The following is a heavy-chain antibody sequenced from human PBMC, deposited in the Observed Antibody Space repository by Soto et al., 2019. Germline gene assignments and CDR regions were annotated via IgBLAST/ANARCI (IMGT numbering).Heavy chain of an antibody. D-gene: IGHD6-13*01. CDR3: ARLLSSSWHRFAT. V-gene: IGHV4-4*02. CDR1: SGSIDNVYW. Sequence: SETLSLTCAVSSGSIDNVYWWSWVRQPPGKGLECVGATSHDGNTYSNPSLKSRVTISIDTSNNQFSLKLDSVTAADTAVYYCARLLSSSWHRFATWGQGTLVTVSS. J-gene: IGHJ5*02. CDR2: TSHDGNT.